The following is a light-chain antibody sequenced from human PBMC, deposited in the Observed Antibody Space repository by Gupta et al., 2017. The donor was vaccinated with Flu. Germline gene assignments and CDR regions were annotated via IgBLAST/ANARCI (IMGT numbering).Light chain of an antibody. V-gene: IGKV3-11*01. J-gene: IGKJ1*01. CDR3: QQPNNWPRT. Sequence: EVVLTQSPAVLSLSRGGRATLSCRASQSVGSSLAWYRQRPGQAPRLLIYDASNRATGIPARFSGSGSGTDFTLTISSLEPEDFAVYYCQQPNNWPRTLGQGTKVEMK. CDR2: DAS. CDR1: QSVGSS.